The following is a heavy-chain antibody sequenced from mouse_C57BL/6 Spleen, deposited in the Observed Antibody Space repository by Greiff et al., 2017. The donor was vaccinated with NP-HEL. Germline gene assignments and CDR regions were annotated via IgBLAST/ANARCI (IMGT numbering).Heavy chain of an antibody. CDR1: GYTSTSYW. Sequence: QVQLKQPGAELVKPGASVKMSCKASGYTSTSYWITWVKQRPGQGLEWIGDIYPGSGSTNYNEKFKSKATLTVDTSSSTAYMQLSSLTSEDSAVYYCARWNPGNYVHYAMDYWGQGTSVTVSS. V-gene: IGHV1-55*01. J-gene: IGHJ4*01. D-gene: IGHD2-1*01. CDR2: IYPGSGST. CDR3: ARWNPGNYVHYAMDY.